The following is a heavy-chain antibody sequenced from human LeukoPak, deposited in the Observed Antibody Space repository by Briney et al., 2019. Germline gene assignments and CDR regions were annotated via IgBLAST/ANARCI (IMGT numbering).Heavy chain of an antibody. Sequence: PSETLSVTCTVSGGSISSYYWSWLRQPPGKGLEWMGYIYYSGCTNYNPSLKSRVTISVDTSKNQFSLKLSSVTAADTAVYYCARVQVVPAAISPSGYYYYGMDVWGKGTTVTVSS. CDR1: GGSISSYY. J-gene: IGHJ6*04. V-gene: IGHV4-59*01. D-gene: IGHD2-2*01. CDR2: IYYSGCT. CDR3: ARVQVVPAAISPSGYYYYGMDV.